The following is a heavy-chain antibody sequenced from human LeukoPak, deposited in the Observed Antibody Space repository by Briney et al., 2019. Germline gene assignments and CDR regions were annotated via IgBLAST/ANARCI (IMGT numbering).Heavy chain of an antibody. CDR3: ARDLVGAWGYYYMDV. CDR2: INWNGGST. V-gene: IGHV3-20*04. CDR1: GFTFDDYG. Sequence: PGGSLRLSCAASGFTFDDYGMSWVRQAPGKGLEWVSGINWNGGSTGYADSVKGRFTISRDSAKNSLYLQMNSLRAEDTALYYCARDLVGAWGYYYMDVWGKGTTVTVSS. J-gene: IGHJ6*03. D-gene: IGHD1-26*01.